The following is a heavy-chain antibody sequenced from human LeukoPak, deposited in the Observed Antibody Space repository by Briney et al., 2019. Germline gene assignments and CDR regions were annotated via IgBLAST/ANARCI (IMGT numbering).Heavy chain of an antibody. CDR2: IWYDESRK. CDR3: ARDDCSTTSCLAY. V-gene: IGHV3-33*01. CDR1: GFTFRNYG. Sequence: GGSLRLSCTTSGFTFRNYGMHCVRQAPGKGLEWVSVIWYDESRKYYADSVKGRFTTSRDISKNTLFLQMNSLRAEDTAFYYCARDDCSTTSCLAYWGQGTLVTVSS. J-gene: IGHJ4*02. D-gene: IGHD2-2*01.